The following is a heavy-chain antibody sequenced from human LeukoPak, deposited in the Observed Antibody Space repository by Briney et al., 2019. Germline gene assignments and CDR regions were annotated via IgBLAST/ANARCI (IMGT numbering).Heavy chain of an antibody. V-gene: IGHV3-48*01. CDR3: ARDHYQDSGSPQH. CDR2: ISSSSTFI. Sequence: GGSLRLSCAASGFTFSSYSMNWVRQAPGKGLEWISYISSSSTFIYYADSVKGRFTISRDNAKNSLSLQMNSLRAEDTAVYYCARDHYQDSGSPQHWGQGTPVTVSS. D-gene: IGHD3-10*01. CDR1: GFTFSSYS. J-gene: IGHJ1*01.